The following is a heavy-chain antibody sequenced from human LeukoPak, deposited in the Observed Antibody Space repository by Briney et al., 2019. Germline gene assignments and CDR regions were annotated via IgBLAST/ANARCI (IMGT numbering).Heavy chain of an antibody. Sequence: PGGSLRLSCAASGFTFDDYGMSWVRQAPGKGLEWVSGINWKGGSTGYADSVKGRFTISRDNAKNSLYLQMNSLRAEDTALYYCARSNGVCYIGYSGYDCPYFDYWGQGTLVTVSS. CDR1: GFTFDDYG. CDR2: INWKGGST. J-gene: IGHJ4*02. D-gene: IGHD5-12*01. CDR3: ARSNGVCYIGYSGYDCPYFDY. V-gene: IGHV3-20*04.